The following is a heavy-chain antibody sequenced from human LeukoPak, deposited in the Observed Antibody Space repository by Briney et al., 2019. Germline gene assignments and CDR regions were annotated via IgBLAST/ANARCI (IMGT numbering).Heavy chain of an antibody. J-gene: IGHJ2*01. CDR1: GGSISSNGYF. D-gene: IGHD6-13*01. CDR2: IYYSGNT. V-gene: IGHV4-39*07. Sequence: SETLSLTCTVSGGSISSNGYFWGWIRQPPGKGLEWIGTIYYSGNTYYNPSLESRVTISVDTSKNQFSLRLSSVAAADTAVYYCARGMPASGTGWYFDFWGRGTLVTVSS. CDR3: ARGMPASGTGWYFDF.